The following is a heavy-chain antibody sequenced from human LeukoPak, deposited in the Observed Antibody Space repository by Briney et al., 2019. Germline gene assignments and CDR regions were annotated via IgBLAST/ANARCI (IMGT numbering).Heavy chain of an antibody. D-gene: IGHD4-17*01. CDR3: ARDTSPYGDYGSGY. V-gene: IGHV1-69*06. CDR1: GGTFSSYA. J-gene: IGHJ4*02. Sequence: WASVMVSCKASGGTFSSYAISWVRQAPGQGLEWMGGIIPIFGTANYAQKFQGRVTITADKSTSTAYMELSSLRSEDTAAYYCARDTSPYGDYGSGYWGQGTLVTVSS. CDR2: IIPIFGTA.